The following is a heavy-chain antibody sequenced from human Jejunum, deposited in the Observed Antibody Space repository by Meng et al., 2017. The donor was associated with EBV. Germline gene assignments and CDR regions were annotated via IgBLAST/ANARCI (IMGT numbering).Heavy chain of an antibody. J-gene: IGHJ4*02. V-gene: IGHV1-69*06. CDR3: ARSSGGVVADYFDY. CDR2: VIPIFATA. CDR1: GGTFSNYA. Sequence: VQRVQSGAEVKRPGSSVKVSCKASGGTFSNYAFSWVRQAPGQGLEWMGGVIPIFATANYAQRFQGRVTITADKSTSTAYMELRSLRSEDTAVYYCARSSGGVVADYFDYWGQGTLVTVSS. D-gene: IGHD3-16*02.